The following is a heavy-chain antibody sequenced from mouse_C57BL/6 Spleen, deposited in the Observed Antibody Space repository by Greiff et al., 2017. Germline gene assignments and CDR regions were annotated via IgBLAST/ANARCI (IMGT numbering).Heavy chain of an antibody. CDR2: IYPGDGDT. CDR1: GYAFSSSW. CDR3: AKVITTVVTYYFDY. D-gene: IGHD1-1*01. Sequence: VQLQQSGPELVKPGASVKISCKASGYAFSSSWMNWVKQRPGKGLEWIGRIYPGDGDTNYNGKFKGKATLTADKSSSTAYMQLSSLTSEDSAVYFCAKVITTVVTYYFDYWGQGTTLTVSS. V-gene: IGHV1-82*01. J-gene: IGHJ2*01.